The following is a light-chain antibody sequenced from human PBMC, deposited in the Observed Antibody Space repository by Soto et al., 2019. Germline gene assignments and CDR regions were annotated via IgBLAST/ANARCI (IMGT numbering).Light chain of an antibody. J-gene: IGLJ1*01. V-gene: IGLV2-14*01. CDR1: SSDDGGYNY. CDR2: DVT. CDR3: SSYTSSSTPYV. Sequence: QSALTQPASVSGSPGQSITISCTGTSSDDGGYNYVSWYQQHPVKAPKLMIYDVTNRPSGVSDRFSGSKSGNTASLTISGLQAEDEAEYYCSSYTSSSTPYVFGTGTKLTVL.